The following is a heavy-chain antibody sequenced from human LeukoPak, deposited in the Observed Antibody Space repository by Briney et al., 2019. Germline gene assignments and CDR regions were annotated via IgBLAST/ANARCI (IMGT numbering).Heavy chain of an antibody. CDR2: IYTSGST. J-gene: IGHJ6*02. Sequence: PSQTLSLTCTVSGGSLSSGSYYWSWIRQPAGKGLEWIGRIYTSGSTNYNPSLKSRDTISVDTSKNQFSLKLSSVTAADTAVYYCARGDSYGEYPHYYYGMDVWGQGTTVTVSS. V-gene: IGHV4-61*02. D-gene: IGHD4-17*01. CDR3: ARGDSYGEYPHYYYGMDV. CDR1: GGSLSSGSYY.